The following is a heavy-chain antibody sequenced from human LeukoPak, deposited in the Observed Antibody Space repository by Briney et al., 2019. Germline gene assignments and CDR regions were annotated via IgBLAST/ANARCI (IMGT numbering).Heavy chain of an antibody. D-gene: IGHD1-7*01. CDR3: AKVRVVFNWNYAYYFDD. Sequence: GGSLRLSCAASGFTFSSYAMHWVRQAPGKGLEWVALISYDGGDKYYADSVKGRFTISRDNSKNTLYLLLNSLRADDTAVYYCAKVRVVFNWNYAYYFDDWGQGTLVTVSS. CDR2: ISYDGGDK. V-gene: IGHV3-30*18. CDR1: GFTFSSYA. J-gene: IGHJ4*02.